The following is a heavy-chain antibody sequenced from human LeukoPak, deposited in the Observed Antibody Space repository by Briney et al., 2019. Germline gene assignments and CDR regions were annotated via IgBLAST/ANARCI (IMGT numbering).Heavy chain of an antibody. J-gene: IGHJ4*02. V-gene: IGHV3-21*01. D-gene: IGHD3-16*02. Sequence: PGGSLRLSCAASGFTFSSYSMNWVRQAPGKGLEWVSSISSSSSYIYYADSVKGRFTISRDNAKNSLYLQMNSLRAEDTAVYYCARGFRTFGGVIAPGYWGQGTLVTVSS. CDR2: ISSSSSYI. CDR1: GFTFSSYS. CDR3: ARGFRTFGGVIAPGY.